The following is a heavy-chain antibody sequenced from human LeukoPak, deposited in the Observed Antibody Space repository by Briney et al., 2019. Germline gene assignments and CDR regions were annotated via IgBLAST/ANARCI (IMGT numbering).Heavy chain of an antibody. CDR1: GGSFSSSSYY. CDR3: ARHKASGSYYPYYFDY. J-gene: IGHJ4*02. Sequence: SETLSLTCTVSGGSFSSSSYYWGRIRQPPGKGLEWIGSIYYSGSTYYNPSLKSRVTISVDTSKNQFSLKLNSVTAADTAVYYCARHKASGSYYPYYFDYWGQGTLVTVSS. CDR2: IYYSGST. V-gene: IGHV4-39*01. D-gene: IGHD1-26*01.